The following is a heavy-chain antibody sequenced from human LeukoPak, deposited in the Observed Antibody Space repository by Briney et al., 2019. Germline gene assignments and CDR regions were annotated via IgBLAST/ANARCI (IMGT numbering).Heavy chain of an antibody. CDR3: AKTNYFDSSGDKPYTTHFDY. Sequence: PGGSLRLSCAASGFTFDDYAMHWVRQAPGKGLEWVSLISWDGGGTYYADTVKGRFTISRDNSKNTLYLQMDSLRAEDTAIYYCAKTNYFDSSGDKPYTTHFDYWGQGTLVTVSS. CDR1: GFTFDDYA. D-gene: IGHD3-22*01. J-gene: IGHJ4*02. V-gene: IGHV3-43D*03. CDR2: ISWDGGGT.